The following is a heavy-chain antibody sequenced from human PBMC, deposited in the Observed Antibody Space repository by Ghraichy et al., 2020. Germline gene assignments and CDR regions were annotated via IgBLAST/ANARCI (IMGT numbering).Heavy chain of an antibody. D-gene: IGHD2-2*01. CDR1: GGSFSGYY. V-gene: IGHV4-34*01. CDR3: ARGRGGYCSSTSCYGNYYYGMDV. Sequence: SETLSLTCAVYGGSFSGYYGSGIRQLPGKGLEGIGEINHSGSTNYNPSVKSRVTISVATSKTQFSLKLSSVTAADTAVYYCARGRGGYCSSTSCYGNYYYGMDVWGKGTTVTVSS. CDR2: INHSGST. J-gene: IGHJ6*04.